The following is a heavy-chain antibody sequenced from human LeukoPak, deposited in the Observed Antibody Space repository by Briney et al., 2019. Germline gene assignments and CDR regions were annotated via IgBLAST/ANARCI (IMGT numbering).Heavy chain of an antibody. D-gene: IGHD2-2*01. CDR1: GWSFNDYY. V-gene: IGHV4-34*01. CDR3: ARGQVPAARGYNWFDP. Sequence: SGTLSLTCAVYGWSFNDYYWNWIRQPPGKGLEWIGEINARGDTNYNPSLKSRVTMSVDTSKNQFSLRLTSMIAADTAVYYCARGQVPAARGYNWFDPWGQGTLVTVSS. CDR2: INARGDT. J-gene: IGHJ5*02.